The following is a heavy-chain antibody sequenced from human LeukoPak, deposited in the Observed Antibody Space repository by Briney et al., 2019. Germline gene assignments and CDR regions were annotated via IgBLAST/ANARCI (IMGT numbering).Heavy chain of an antibody. Sequence: PSETLSLTCAVYGGSFSGYYWSWIRQPPGKGLEWIGEINHSGSTNYNPSLKSRVTISVDTSKNQFSLKLSSVAAADTAVYYCARAVLLWFGRPNWFDPWGQGTLVTVSS. CDR2: INHSGST. V-gene: IGHV4-34*01. D-gene: IGHD3-10*01. CDR3: ARAVLLWFGRPNWFDP. CDR1: GGSFSGYY. J-gene: IGHJ5*02.